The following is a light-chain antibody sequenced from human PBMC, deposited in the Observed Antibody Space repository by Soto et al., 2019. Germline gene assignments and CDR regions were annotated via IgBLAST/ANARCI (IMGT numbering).Light chain of an antibody. CDR1: QSVSSY. CDR2: DAS. Sequence: EIVLTQSPATLSLSPGERATLSCRASQSVSSYLAWYQQKPGQAPRPLIYDASNRATGIPARFSGSGSGTDVTLTISSLEPEDFAVYYCQQRSNWPPYTFGQGTKLEIK. V-gene: IGKV3-11*01. CDR3: QQRSNWPPYT. J-gene: IGKJ2*01.